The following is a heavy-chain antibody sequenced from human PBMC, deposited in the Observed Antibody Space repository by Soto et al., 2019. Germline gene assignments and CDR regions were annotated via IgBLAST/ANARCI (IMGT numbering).Heavy chain of an antibody. J-gene: IGHJ4*02. Sequence: QVQLVQSGAEVKKPGASVKVSCKASGYTFTSYAMHWVRQAPGQRLEWMGWINAGNGNTKYSQKFQGRVTITRDTSASTAYMELRSLRSDDTAVYYCARSIVVVTAADYWGQGTLVTVSS. CDR2: INAGNGNT. CDR1: GYTFTSYA. V-gene: IGHV1-3*01. CDR3: ARSIVVVTAADY. D-gene: IGHD2-21*02.